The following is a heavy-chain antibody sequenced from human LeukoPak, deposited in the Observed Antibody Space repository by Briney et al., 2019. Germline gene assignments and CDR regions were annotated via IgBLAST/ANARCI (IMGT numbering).Heavy chain of an antibody. J-gene: IGHJ4*02. V-gene: IGHV3-74*01. CDR1: GFTFSNYW. CDR3: ASHNKMGYYDSSGDFDF. D-gene: IGHD3-22*01. CDR2: INNDGSST. Sequence: QPGGSLRLSCAASGFTFSNYWMHWVRQVPGKGLVWVSRINNDGSSTSYADSVKGRFTISRGNSKNTLYLQMNSLRAEDTAVFYCASHNKMGYYDSSGDFDFWGQGTLVTVRS.